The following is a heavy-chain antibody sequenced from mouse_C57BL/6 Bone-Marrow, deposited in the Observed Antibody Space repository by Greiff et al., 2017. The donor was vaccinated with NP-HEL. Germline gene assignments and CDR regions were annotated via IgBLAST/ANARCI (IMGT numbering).Heavy chain of an antibody. CDR1: GYTFTDYE. V-gene: IGHV1-15*01. D-gene: IGHD2-3*01. CDR3: TRTIYDGYPYAMDY. CDR2: IDPETGGT. J-gene: IGHJ4*01. Sequence: VQLPESGAELVRPGASVTLSCKASGYTFTDYEMHWVKQTPVHGLEWIGAIDPETGGTAYNQKFKGKAILTADKSSSTAYMELRSLTSEDSAVYYCTRTIYDGYPYAMDYWGQGTSVTVSS.